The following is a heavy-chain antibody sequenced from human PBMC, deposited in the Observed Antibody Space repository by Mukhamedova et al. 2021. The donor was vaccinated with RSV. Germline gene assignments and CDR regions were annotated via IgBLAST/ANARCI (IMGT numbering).Heavy chain of an antibody. D-gene: IGHD2-8*02. J-gene: IGHJ4*02. Sequence: GLEWMGWVHPKNDDTNFLQRFQGRVSVATDRSTNTTSLEMRGLTSDDTAVYYCGRAGGVSFWAMSAQRIEFWGQGTLVTVSS. CDR3: GRAGGVSFWAMSAQRIEF. V-gene: IGHV1-18*01. CDR2: VHPKNDDT.